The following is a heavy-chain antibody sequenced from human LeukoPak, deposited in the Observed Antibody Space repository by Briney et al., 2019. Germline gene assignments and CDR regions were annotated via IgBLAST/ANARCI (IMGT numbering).Heavy chain of an antibody. J-gene: IGHJ3*02. Sequence: SETLSLTCTVSGGSISSYYWSWIRQPPGKGLEWIGYIYYSGSTNYNPSLKSRVTISVDTSKNQFSLKLSSATAADTAVYYCARVLRFLEWPTDAFDIWGQGTMVTVSS. CDR2: IYYSGST. CDR3: ARVLRFLEWPTDAFDI. D-gene: IGHD3-3*01. V-gene: IGHV4-59*01. CDR1: GGSISSYY.